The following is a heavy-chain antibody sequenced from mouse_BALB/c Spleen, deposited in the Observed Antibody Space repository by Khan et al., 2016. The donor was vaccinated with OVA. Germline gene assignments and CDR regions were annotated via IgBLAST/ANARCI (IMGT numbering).Heavy chain of an antibody. CDR1: GYTFTNYG. V-gene: IGHV9-3-1*01. J-gene: IGHJ4*01. Sequence: QIQLVQSGPELKKPGETVKISCKASGYTFTNYGMNWVKQSPGKALKWMGWINTYTGEPTYADDFKGRFAFSLETSASTAYLQINNHKDEDTATXFCERPPYFSYTLDHGGQGTSVTVSS. CDR2: INTYTGEP. D-gene: IGHD2-10*01. CDR3: ERPPYFSYTLDH.